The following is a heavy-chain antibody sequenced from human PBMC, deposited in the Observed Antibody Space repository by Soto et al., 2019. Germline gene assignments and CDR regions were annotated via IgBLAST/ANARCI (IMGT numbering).Heavy chain of an antibody. CDR1: GFTFSRYA. D-gene: IGHD3-22*01. J-gene: IGHJ4*01. CDR2: ISGSAGST. CDR3: AKEGHYDSNGLEYFDY. Sequence: PGGSLRLSCAASGFTFSRYAMSWVRQAPGKGLEWVSTISGSAGSTHYADSVKGRFTISRDNSKNTLYLQMNSLRAEDTAVYYCAKEGHYDSNGLEYFDYWGQGALVTVSS. V-gene: IGHV3-23*01.